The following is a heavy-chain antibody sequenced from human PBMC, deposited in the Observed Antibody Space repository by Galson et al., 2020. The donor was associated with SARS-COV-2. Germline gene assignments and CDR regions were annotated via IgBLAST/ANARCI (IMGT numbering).Heavy chain of an antibody. Sequence: GGSLRLPCAASGFTFSSYWMSWVRQAPGKGLEWVANIKQDGSEKYYVDSVKGRFTISRDNAKNSLYLQMNSLRAEDTAVYYCAREDYDFWSGYPYMDVWGQGTTVTVSS. V-gene: IGHV3-7*01. J-gene: IGHJ6*02. CDR3: AREDYDFWSGYPYMDV. CDR2: IKQDGSEK. D-gene: IGHD3-3*01. CDR1: GFTFSSYW.